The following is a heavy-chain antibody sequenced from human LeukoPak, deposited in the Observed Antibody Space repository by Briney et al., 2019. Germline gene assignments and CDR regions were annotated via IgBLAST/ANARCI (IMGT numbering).Heavy chain of an antibody. V-gene: IGHV3-20*04. CDR1: VFTFDDYG. CDR3: AREDGFCSGGSCYQH. CDR2: INWNGVST. J-gene: IGHJ1*01. D-gene: IGHD2-15*01. Sequence: GGSLRLSCAASVFTFDDYGMSWVRQAPGKGLEWVSFINWNGVSTDYADSVKGRFTISRDNAKNSLFLQMNSLRAEDTALYYCAREDGFCSGGSCYQHWGQGTLVTVSS.